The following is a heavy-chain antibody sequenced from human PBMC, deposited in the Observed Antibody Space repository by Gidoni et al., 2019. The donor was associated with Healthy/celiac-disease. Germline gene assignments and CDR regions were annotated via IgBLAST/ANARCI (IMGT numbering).Heavy chain of an antibody. J-gene: IGHJ4*02. CDR2: IYYSGST. V-gene: IGHV4-30-4*01. CDR3: ARFKILEWLSNDY. D-gene: IGHD3-3*01. Sequence: QVQLQESGPGLVKPSQTLSLTCTVSGCSISSGDYYWSWIRQPPGKGLEWIGYIYYSGSTYYNPSLKSRVTISVDTSKNQFSLKLSSVTAADTAVYYCARFKILEWLSNDYWGQGTLVTVSS. CDR1: GCSISSGDYY.